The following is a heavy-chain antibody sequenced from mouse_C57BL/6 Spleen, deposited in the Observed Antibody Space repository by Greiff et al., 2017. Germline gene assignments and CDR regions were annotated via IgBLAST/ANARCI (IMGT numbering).Heavy chain of an antibody. V-gene: IGHV3-8*01. J-gene: IGHJ2*01. CDR1: GYSITSDY. CDR2: ISYSGST. D-gene: IGHD2-4*01. Sequence: VQLKESGPGLAKPSQTLSLTCSVTGYSITSDYWNWIRKFPGNKLEYMGYISYSGSTSYNPSLKSRISITRDTPKNQYYLQLNSVTTEDTTTDYCAGYDYADFDYWGQGTTLTVSS. CDR3: AGYDYADFDY.